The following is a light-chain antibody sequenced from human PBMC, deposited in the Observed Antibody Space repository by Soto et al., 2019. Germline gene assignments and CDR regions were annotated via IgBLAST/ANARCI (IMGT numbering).Light chain of an antibody. CDR2: ASF. CDR1: QSISHY. V-gene: IGKV1-39*01. Sequence: DIQMTQSPSSLSASVGDRVTITCRASQSISHYLNWYHQKPGQAPKLLIYASFSLQSGVPSRFSGSGSGKDFTLTISSLQPEDFATYYCQQSFSTPRTFGQGTKVEI. CDR3: QQSFSTPRT. J-gene: IGKJ1*01.